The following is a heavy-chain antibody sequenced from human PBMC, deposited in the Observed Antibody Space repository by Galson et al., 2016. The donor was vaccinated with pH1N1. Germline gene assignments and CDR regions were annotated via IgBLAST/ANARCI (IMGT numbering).Heavy chain of an antibody. CDR2: ISGLGVKT. CDR1: GFTFSYHA. Sequence: SLRLSCAASGFTFSYHAMTWVRQAPGKGLEWVSGISGLGVKTYYADSVRGRFIISRDNSKNTLSLHVNSLRAEDTAVYYCARFVNYYDSSGDDAVDIWGQGTVVTVSS. CDR3: ARFVNYYDSSGDDAVDI. V-gene: IGHV3-23*01. J-gene: IGHJ3*02. D-gene: IGHD3-22*01.